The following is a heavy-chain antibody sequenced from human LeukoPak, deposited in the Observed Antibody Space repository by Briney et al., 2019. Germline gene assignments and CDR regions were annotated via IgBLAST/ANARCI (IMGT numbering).Heavy chain of an antibody. CDR2: INHSGST. D-gene: IGHD3-9*01. J-gene: IGHJ4*02. CDR1: GGSFSGYY. CDR3: ARPLHYDILTVDY. V-gene: IGHV4-34*01. Sequence: SGTLSLTCAVYGGSFSGYYWSWIRQPPGKGLEWIGEINHSGSTNYNPSLKSRVTISVDTSKNQFSLKLSSVTAEDTAVYYCARPLHYDILTVDYWGQGTLVTVSS.